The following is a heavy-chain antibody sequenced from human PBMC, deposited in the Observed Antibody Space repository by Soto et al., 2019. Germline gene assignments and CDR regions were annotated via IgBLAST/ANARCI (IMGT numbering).Heavy chain of an antibody. Sequence: EVQLVESGGGLVKPGGSLRLSCVASGFTFSGYSINWVRQAPGKGLEWVSYISGPIIYIYYADSVKGRFTISRDNAKSAVYLQMNSLRAEDTAVYYCARGFRNGFNVWGQGTTVSVSS. V-gene: IGHV3-21*01. D-gene: IGHD2-8*01. CDR2: ISGPIIYI. CDR1: GFTFSGYS. CDR3: ARGFRNGFNV. J-gene: IGHJ6*02.